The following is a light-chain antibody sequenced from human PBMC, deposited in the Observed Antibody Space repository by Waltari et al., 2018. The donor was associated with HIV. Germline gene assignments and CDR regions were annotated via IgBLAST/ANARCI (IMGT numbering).Light chain of an antibody. CDR3: QQYNKWPRT. V-gene: IGKV3-15*01. CDR1: QNVITN. Sequence: EIVMTQSPATLSVSPGERVTPSCRASQNVITNLAWYQQKPGQPPRLLSYGASTRATGIPARFSGGGSGTEFTLTSSSLQSEDFTFYYCQQYNKWPRTFGQGTKVEVK. CDR2: GAS. J-gene: IGKJ1*01.